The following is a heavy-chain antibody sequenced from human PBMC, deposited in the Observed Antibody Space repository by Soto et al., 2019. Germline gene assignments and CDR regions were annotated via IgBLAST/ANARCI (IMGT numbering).Heavy chain of an antibody. D-gene: IGHD3-22*01. Sequence: EVQLLESGGGLVQPGGSLRLSCAASGFTFSSYTMTWVRQGLGKGLEWVSTISGGGGSTYYADSVKGRFTISRDNSKNTLNLQMNGLRADDTAVYYCAKRDNRGYYDDWWGQGTLVTVSS. J-gene: IGHJ4*02. CDR2: ISGGGGST. CDR1: GFTFSSYT. CDR3: AKRDNRGYYDDW. V-gene: IGHV3-23*01.